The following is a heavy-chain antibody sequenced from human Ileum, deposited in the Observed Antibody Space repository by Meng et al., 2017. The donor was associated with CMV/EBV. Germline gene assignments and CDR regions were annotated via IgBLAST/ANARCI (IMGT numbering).Heavy chain of an antibody. CDR2: ISYDGNSQ. V-gene: IGHV3-30*02. J-gene: IGHJ4*02. D-gene: IGHD1-20*01. CDR1: GFTFGKHA. CDR3: AKDIGSLNWRQNFLDY. Sequence: GGSLRLSCAASGFTFGKHAMHWVRQAPGKGLEWVAFISYDGNSQSYVDSVKGQFTISRDNSKNTLYLQMNTVRPEDTALYFCAKDIGSLNWRQNFLDYWGQGTLVTVSS.